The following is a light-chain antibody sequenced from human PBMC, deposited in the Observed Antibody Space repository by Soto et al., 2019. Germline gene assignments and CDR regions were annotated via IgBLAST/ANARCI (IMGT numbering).Light chain of an antibody. J-gene: IGLJ1*01. Sequence: LTQPASVSGSPGQSITISCTGSSSDIGAYNYVSWFQQYPGKAPKLIISEVSNRPSGVSNRFSGSKSGTAASLTISGLQTEDEADYFCFSFTTDWTHVFGTGTKVTVL. V-gene: IGLV2-14*01. CDR2: EVS. CDR3: FSFTTDWTHV. CDR1: SSDIGAYNY.